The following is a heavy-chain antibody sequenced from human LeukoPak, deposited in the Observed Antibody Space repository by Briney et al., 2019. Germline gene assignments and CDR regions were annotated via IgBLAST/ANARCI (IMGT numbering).Heavy chain of an antibody. D-gene: IGHD3-22*01. CDR3: VPSDSSGLD. CDR1: GFTFSHYW. V-gene: IGHV3-74*01. CDR2: TNTDGSST. J-gene: IGHJ4*02. Sequence: GGSLRLSCEASGFTFSHYWMHWVRQAPGKGLVWASRTNTDGSSTSYMDSAKGRFTISRDNAKNTIYLQMNSLRAEDTAVYYCVPSDSSGLDWGQGTLVTVSS.